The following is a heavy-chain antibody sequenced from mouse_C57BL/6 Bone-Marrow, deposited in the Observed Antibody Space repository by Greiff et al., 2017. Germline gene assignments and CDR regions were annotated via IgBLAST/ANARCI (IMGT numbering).Heavy chain of an antibody. CDR1: GYTFTSYW. D-gene: IGHD2-2*01. CDR2: IHPNSGST. Sequence: QVQLQQPGAELVKPGASVKLSCKASGYTFTSYWMHWVKKRPGQGLEWLGMIHPNSGSTNYNEKFKSKATLTVDKSSSTAYMQLSSLTSEDSAVYYCAISRLRRRLDGYAMDYWGQGTSVTVSS. CDR3: AISRLRRRLDGYAMDY. V-gene: IGHV1-64*01. J-gene: IGHJ4*01.